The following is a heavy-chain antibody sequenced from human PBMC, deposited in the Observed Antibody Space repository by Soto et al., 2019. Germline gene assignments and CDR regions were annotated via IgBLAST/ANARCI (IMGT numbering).Heavy chain of an antibody. CDR2: IKQDGSEK. Sequence: EVQLVESGGGLVQPGGSLRLSCAASGFTFSSYWMSWVRQAPGKGLEWVANIKQDGSEKYYVDSVKGRFTISRDNAKNSLYLQMNSLRAEDKAVYYCARGGTGYSSSWYSRQKYYFDYWGQGSLVTVSS. D-gene: IGHD6-13*01. CDR3: ARGGTGYSSSWYSRQKYYFDY. CDR1: GFTFSSYW. J-gene: IGHJ4*02. V-gene: IGHV3-7*01.